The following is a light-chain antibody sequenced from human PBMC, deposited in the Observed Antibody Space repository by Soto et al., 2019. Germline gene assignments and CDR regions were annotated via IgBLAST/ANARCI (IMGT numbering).Light chain of an antibody. Sequence: QSALTQPPSASGSPGQSVTISCTGTSSDVGGYNYVSWYQQHPGKAPKLMIYEVSKRPSGVPDRFSGSKSGNTASLTVSGLQAEDEGDYYCSSYAGSKNVIFGGGTKVTVL. J-gene: IGLJ2*01. CDR2: EVS. CDR3: SSYAGSKNVI. V-gene: IGLV2-8*01. CDR1: SSDVGGYNY.